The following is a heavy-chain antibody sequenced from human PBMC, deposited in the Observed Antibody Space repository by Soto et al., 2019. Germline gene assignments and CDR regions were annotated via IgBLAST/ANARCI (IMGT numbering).Heavy chain of an antibody. J-gene: IGHJ4*02. V-gene: IGHV4-34*01. CDR2: INHSGST. Sequence: PSETLSLTCAVYGGSFSGYYWSWIRQPPGKGLEWIGEINHSGSTNYNPSLKSRVTISVDTSKNQFSLKLSSVTAADTAVYYCAREKTFIRKKVPPLPFDYWGQGTLVTVSS. CDR1: GGSFSGYY. CDR3: AREKTFIRKKVPPLPFDY.